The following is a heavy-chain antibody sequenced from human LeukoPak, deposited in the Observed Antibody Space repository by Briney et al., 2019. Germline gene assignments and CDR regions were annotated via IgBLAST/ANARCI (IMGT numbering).Heavy chain of an antibody. CDR3: ANSGRGYFYY. V-gene: IGHV3-74*01. J-gene: IGHJ4*02. D-gene: IGHD1-26*01. CDR2: INSDGSST. CDR1: GFTFSINW. Sequence: TGGSLRLFCPPSGFTFSINWMHWVRQAPGGGLVWVSRINSDGSSTNYADFVRGRFTISRDNDKNTLYLQMNSLRAEDTAVYYCANSGRGYFYYWGQGTLVTVSS.